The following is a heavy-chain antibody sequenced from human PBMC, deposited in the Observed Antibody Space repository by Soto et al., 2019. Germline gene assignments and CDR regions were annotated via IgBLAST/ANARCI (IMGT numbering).Heavy chain of an antibody. D-gene: IGHD4-17*01. J-gene: IGHJ6*03. CDR2: ISAYNGNT. V-gene: IGHV1-18*01. Sequence: ASVKVSCKASGYTFTSYGISWVRQAPGQGLEWMGWISAYNGNTNYAQKLQGRVTMTTDTSTSTAYMGRRSLRSDDTAVYYCARDQGGDHRRAKYNYYYYMDVWGKGTTVTVSS. CDR3: ARDQGGDHRRAKYNYYYYMDV. CDR1: GYTFTSYG.